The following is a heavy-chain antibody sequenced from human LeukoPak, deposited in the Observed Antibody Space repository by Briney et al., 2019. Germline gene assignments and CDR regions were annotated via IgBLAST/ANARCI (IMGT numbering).Heavy chain of an antibody. J-gene: IGHJ4*02. CDR3: AKGSRPLTYSSGWYADY. CDR1: GFTFSSYA. CDR2: ISGSGGST. V-gene: IGHV3-23*01. D-gene: IGHD6-19*01. Sequence: GGSLRLSCAASGFTFSSYAMSWVRQAPGKGLEWVSAISGSGGSTYYADSVKGRFTISRDNSKNTLYRQMNSLRAEDTAVYYCAKGSRPLTYSSGWYADYWGQGTLVTVSS.